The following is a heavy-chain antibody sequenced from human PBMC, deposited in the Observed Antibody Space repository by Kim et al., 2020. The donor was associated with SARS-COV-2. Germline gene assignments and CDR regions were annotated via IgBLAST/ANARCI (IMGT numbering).Heavy chain of an antibody. V-gene: IGHV1-46*01. J-gene: IGHJ4*02. CDR2: INPSGGST. Sequence: ASVKVSCKASGYTFTSYYMHWVRQAPGQGLEWMGIINPSGGSTSYAQKFQGRVTMTRDTSTSTVYMELISLRSEDTAVYYCARDRRVGYYDSSGYLDYWGQGTLVTVSS. CDR3: ARDRRVGYYDSSGYLDY. D-gene: IGHD3-22*01. CDR1: GYTFTSYY.